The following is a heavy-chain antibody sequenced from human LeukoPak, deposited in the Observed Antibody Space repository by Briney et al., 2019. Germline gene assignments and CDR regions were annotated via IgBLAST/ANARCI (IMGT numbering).Heavy chain of an antibody. D-gene: IGHD3-22*01. J-gene: IGHJ4*02. V-gene: IGHV4-4*02. CDR1: GGSISSSNW. CDR2: IYHSGST. CDR3: ARDLSGAYDNFDY. Sequence: PSETLSLTCTVSGGSISSSNWWSWVRQPPGKGLEWIGEIYHSGSTNYNPSLKSRVTISVDKSKNQFSLKLSSVTAADTAVYYCARDLSGAYDNFDYWGQGTLVTVSS.